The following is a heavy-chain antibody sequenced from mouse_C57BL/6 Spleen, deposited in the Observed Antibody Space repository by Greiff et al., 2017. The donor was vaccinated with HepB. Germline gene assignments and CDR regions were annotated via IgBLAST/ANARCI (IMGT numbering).Heavy chain of an antibody. Sequence: QVQLQQPGTELVKPGASVKLSCKASGYTFTSYWLHWVKQRPGQGLEWIGNINPSNGGTNYNEKFKSKGTLTVDKSSSTAYMQLSSLTSEDSAVYYCARSRYYGSSYEYFDVWGTGTTVTVSS. D-gene: IGHD1-1*01. CDR3: ARSRYYGSSYEYFDV. J-gene: IGHJ1*03. CDR2: INPSNGGT. V-gene: IGHV1-53*01. CDR1: GYTFTSYW.